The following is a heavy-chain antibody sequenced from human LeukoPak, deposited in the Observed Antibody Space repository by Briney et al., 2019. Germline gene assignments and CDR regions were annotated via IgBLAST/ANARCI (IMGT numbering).Heavy chain of an antibody. CDR1: GYTFTSYG. V-gene: IGHV1-18*01. D-gene: IGHD2-15*01. J-gene: IGHJ4*02. Sequence: ASVKVSCKASGYTFTSYGISWVRQAPGQGLEWMGWISAYNGNTNYAQKLQGRVTMTTDTSTSTAYMELRSLRSDDTAVYYCARDLSLVVVAAQRGDYWGQGTLVTVSS. CDR2: ISAYNGNT. CDR3: ARDLSLVVVAAQRGDY.